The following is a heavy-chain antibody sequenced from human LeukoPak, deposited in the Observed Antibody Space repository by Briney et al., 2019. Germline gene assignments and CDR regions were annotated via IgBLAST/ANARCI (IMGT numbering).Heavy chain of an antibody. V-gene: IGHV4-30-2*06. CDR3: ARTTGNYYYYMDV. CDR1: GAAISSGAFS. CDR2: TLHSGSP. Sequence: SQTLSLTCTVSGAAISSGAFSWNWVRQLPGKGLEWIGYTLHSGSPEYNPSLKSRVTILADRSKNQFSLKLSSVTAADTAVYYCARTTGNYYYYMDVWGKGTTVTASS. D-gene: IGHD1-1*01. J-gene: IGHJ6*03.